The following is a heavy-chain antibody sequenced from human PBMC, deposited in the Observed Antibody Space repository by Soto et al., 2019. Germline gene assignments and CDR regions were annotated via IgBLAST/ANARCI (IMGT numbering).Heavy chain of an antibody. CDR3: AILLPDY. CDR1: GGSFSGYY. Sequence: TSETLSLTCAVYGGSFSGYYWSWIRQPPGKGLEWIGEINHSGSTNYNPSLKSRVTIPVDTSKNQFSLKLSSVTAADTAVYYCAILLPDYWGQGTLVTVSS. J-gene: IGHJ4*02. V-gene: IGHV4-34*01. D-gene: IGHD2-15*01. CDR2: INHSGST.